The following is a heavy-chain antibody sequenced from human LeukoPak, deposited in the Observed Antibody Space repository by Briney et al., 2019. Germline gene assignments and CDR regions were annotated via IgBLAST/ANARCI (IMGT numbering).Heavy chain of an antibody. J-gene: IGHJ5*02. Sequence: ASVKVSCKASGYTFTSYDINWVRQATGQGLEWMGWMNPNSGNTGYAQKFQGRVTMTRNTSISTAYMELSSLRSEDTVVYYCARADGYDSPFDPWGQGTLVTVSS. CDR1: GYTFTSYD. V-gene: IGHV1-8*01. CDR3: ARADGYDSPFDP. CDR2: MNPNSGNT. D-gene: IGHD5-12*01.